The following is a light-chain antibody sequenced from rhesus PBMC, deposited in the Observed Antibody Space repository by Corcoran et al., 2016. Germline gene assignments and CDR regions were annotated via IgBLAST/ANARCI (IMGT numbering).Light chain of an antibody. J-gene: IGKJ2*01. CDR3: QHGYGTPYS. CDR2: KAS. CDR1: ENVNNY. V-gene: IGKV1-74*01. Sequence: DIQMTQSPSSLSASVGDRVTITCRASENVNNYLNWYQQKPGKAPKLLLYKASTLQSGVPSRFRGSGSGTDYTFTISSLQTEDVATYYCQHGYGTPYSFGQGTKVEIK.